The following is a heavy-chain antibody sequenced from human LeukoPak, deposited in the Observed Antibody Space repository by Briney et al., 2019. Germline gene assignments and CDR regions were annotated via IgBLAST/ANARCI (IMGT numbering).Heavy chain of an antibody. CDR1: GFTFSSHL. CDR2: INSDGSST. J-gene: IGHJ4*02. V-gene: IGHV3-74*01. CDR3: ARTQYSGSKLDY. D-gene: IGHD1-26*01. Sequence: SGGSLRLSCAASGFTFSSHLMHWVRQAPGKGLVWVSRINSDGSSTSYADSVKGRFTISRDNAKNTLYLQMNSLRAEDTAVFYCARTQYSGSKLDYWGQGILVTVSS.